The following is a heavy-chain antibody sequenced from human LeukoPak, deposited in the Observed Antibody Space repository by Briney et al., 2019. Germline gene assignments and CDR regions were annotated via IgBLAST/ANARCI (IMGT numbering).Heavy chain of an antibody. CDR1: GYTFTSYY. Sequence: GASVKVSCKASGYTFTSYYMHWVRQAPGQGLEWMGIINPSGGSTSYAQKFQGRVTMTRDTSTSTVYVELSSLRSEDTAVHYCARDSNCSGGSCPFDYWGQGTLVTVSS. V-gene: IGHV1-46*01. CDR3: ARDSNCSGGSCPFDY. CDR2: INPSGGST. D-gene: IGHD2-15*01. J-gene: IGHJ4*02.